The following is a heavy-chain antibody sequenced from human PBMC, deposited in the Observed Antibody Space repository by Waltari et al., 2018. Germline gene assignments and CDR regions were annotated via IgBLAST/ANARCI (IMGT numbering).Heavy chain of an antibody. Sequence: QVQLVQSGAEVKEPGSSVKVSCKVSGGTFSNYAFSWTRQAPGQGLEWLGRIIPIFGATNYAQKFQGRVTITADKSTNVAYMELNSLRSEDTAVYFCARDLYTYEVNVPWGQGTLVTVSS. V-gene: IGHV1-69*13. J-gene: IGHJ5*02. CDR1: GGTFSNYA. CDR3: ARDLYTYEVNVP. D-gene: IGHD5-18*01. CDR2: IIPIFGAT.